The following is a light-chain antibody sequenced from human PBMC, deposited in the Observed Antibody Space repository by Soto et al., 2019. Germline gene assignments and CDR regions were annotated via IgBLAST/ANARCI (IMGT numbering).Light chain of an antibody. V-gene: IGKV1-39*01. CDR1: QSISRG. J-gene: IGKJ2*01. CDR2: AAS. CDR3: QECHSTPRT. Sequence: DIQMTQSPSSLSASVGDRVTITCRASQSISRGLKWYQQKQGKAPKLLIYAASSLQSGVPSRFSGSGSGTDFSLTISRLEPEDFAVYYCQECHSTPRTFGQGTKLEIK.